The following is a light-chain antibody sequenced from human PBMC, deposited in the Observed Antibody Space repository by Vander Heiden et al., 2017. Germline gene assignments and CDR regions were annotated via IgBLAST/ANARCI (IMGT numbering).Light chain of an antibody. CDR2: DDS. J-gene: IGLJ1*01. CDR1: ALPKKY. CDR3: YSEDSDGNQIV. V-gene: IGLV3-10*01. Sequence: SYELTQPPSVSVSPGQTARITCSGDALPKKYSYWYQQKSGQAPVLVIYDDSKRPSGIPERFSGSSSGTMANLTISGAQVEDEGDYYCYSEDSDGNQIVFGTGTKLTVL.